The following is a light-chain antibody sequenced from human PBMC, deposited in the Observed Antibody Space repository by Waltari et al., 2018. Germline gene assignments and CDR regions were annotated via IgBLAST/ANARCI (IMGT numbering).Light chain of an antibody. CDR1: TSYIGTSNS. V-gene: IGLV2-14*03. CDR2: DVS. Sequence: QSALTQPASVSGSHGQSLTVSSPRTTSYIGTSNSFSWYQPPPGKAPNLMIYDVSSRPSGVSKRFSGSKSENTASLTISGLQAEDEADYYCDSKSSSSPEVFGTGTKVTVL. CDR3: DSKSSSSPEV. J-gene: IGLJ1*01.